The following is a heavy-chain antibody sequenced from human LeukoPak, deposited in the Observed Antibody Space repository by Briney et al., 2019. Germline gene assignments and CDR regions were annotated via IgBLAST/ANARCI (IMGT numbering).Heavy chain of an antibody. J-gene: IGHJ6*02. CDR2: IRNKANNYAT. CDR1: GFTFSDST. CDR3: VRGAASGSYYGLGV. D-gene: IGHD1-26*01. V-gene: IGHV3-73*01. Sequence: QPGGSLRLSCAASGFTFSDSTMHWVRQASGKGLEWVGRIRNKANNYATAYATSVKGRFTLSRDDSKNTAYLRMNSLKTEDTALYYCVRGAASGSYYGLGVWGQGATVTVSS.